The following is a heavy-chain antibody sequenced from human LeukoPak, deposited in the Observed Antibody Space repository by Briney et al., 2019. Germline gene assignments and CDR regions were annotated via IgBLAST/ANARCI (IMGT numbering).Heavy chain of an antibody. D-gene: IGHD6-6*01. J-gene: IGHJ4*02. CDR3: AREGGGIAARRYYFDY. V-gene: IGHV1-69*06. Sequence: SVKVSCKASGYTFIGYYMHWVRQAPGQGLEWMGGIIPIFGTANYAQKFQGRVTITADKSTSTAYMELSSLRSEDTAVYYCAREGGGIAARRYYFDYWGQGTLVTVSS. CDR1: GYTFIGYY. CDR2: IIPIFGTA.